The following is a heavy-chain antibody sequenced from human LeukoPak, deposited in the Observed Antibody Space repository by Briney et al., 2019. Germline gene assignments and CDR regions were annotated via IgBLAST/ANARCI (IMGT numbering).Heavy chain of an antibody. CDR1: GFTFSSYT. Sequence: GGSLRLSCAASGFTFSSYTMNWVRQAPGKGLEWVSSISSSSSYIYFADSVKGRFTISRDNAKNSLYLQMNSLRAEDTAVYYCARYYYDSSGHHPSFDYWGQGTLVTVSS. J-gene: IGHJ4*02. CDR3: ARYYYDSSGHHPSFDY. V-gene: IGHV3-21*01. D-gene: IGHD3-22*01. CDR2: ISSSSSYI.